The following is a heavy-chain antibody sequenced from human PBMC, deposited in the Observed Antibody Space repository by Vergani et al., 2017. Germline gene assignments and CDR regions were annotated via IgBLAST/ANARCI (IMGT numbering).Heavy chain of an antibody. Sequence: EVQLVESGGGLVQPGGSLRLSCAASGFTFSSYSMNWVRQAPGKGLEWVSYISSSSSTIYYADSVKGRFTISRDNAKNSLYLQMNSLRAEDTAVYYCARGDDSNTREYYFDYWGQGTLVTVSS. CDR1: GFTFSSYS. CDR3: ARGDDSNTREYYFDY. V-gene: IGHV3-48*01. J-gene: IGHJ4*02. D-gene: IGHD3-22*01. CDR2: ISSSSSTI.